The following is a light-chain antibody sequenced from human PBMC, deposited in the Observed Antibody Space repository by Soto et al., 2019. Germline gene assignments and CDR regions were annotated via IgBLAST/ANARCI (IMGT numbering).Light chain of an antibody. CDR1: SSDVGGYNY. Sequence: QAVVTQPASVSGSPGQSITISCTGTSSDVGGYNYVSWYQQHPGKAPKLMIYDVSNRPSGLSNRFSGSKSGNTASLTISGLQAEDEADYYCSSYTSSSAWVFGGGTKLTVL. V-gene: IGLV2-14*01. CDR2: DVS. CDR3: SSYTSSSAWV. J-gene: IGLJ3*02.